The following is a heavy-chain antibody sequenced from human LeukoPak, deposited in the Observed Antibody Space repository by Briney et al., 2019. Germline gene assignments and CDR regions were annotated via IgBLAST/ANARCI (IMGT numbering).Heavy chain of an antibody. D-gene: IGHD2-2*01. Sequence: GGSLRLSCAASGFTVSSNYMSWVRQAPGKGLEWVSVIYSGGSTYYADSVKGRFTISRDNSKNTLYLQMNSLRAEDTAVYYCASAVPAAMYEYYYYMDVWGKGTTVTVSS. J-gene: IGHJ6*03. CDR3: ASAVPAAMYEYYYYMDV. V-gene: IGHV3-53*01. CDR1: GFTVSSNY. CDR2: IYSGGST.